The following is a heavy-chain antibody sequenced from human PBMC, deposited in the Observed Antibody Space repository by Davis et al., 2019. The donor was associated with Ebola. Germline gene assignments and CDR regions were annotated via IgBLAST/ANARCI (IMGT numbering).Heavy chain of an antibody. V-gene: IGHV3-33*01. D-gene: IGHD1-26*01. Sequence: PGGSLRLSCAASGSTSSGHGMHCVSQAPGKALEWVAVIWYDGSNKYYADSVKGRFTISRDNSKNTLYLQMNSLRAEDTAVYYCARDLGAFWGQGTLVTVSS. CDR3: ARDLGAF. J-gene: IGHJ4*02. CDR2: IWYDGSNK. CDR1: GSTSSGHG.